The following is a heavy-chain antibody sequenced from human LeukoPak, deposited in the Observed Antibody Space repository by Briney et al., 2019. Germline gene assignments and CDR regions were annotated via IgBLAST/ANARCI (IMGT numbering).Heavy chain of an antibody. Sequence: GESLKISCKGSGYNFTSYWIGWVRQMPGKGLEWMGIIYPGDSDTRYSPSFQGQVTISADKSISTAYLQWSSLKASDTAMYYCARRSSTLGGVIVTYYFDYWGQGTLVTVSS. D-gene: IGHD3-16*02. J-gene: IGHJ4*02. V-gene: IGHV5-51*01. CDR2: IYPGDSDT. CDR3: ARRSSTLGGVIVTYYFDY. CDR1: GYNFTSYW.